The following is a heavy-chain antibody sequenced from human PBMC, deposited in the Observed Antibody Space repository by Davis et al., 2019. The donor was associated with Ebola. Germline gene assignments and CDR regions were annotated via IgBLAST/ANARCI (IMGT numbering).Heavy chain of an antibody. V-gene: IGHV3-66*01. D-gene: IGHD3-3*01. Sequence: PGGSLRLSCVASGFNFNGYSMSWVRQAPGKGLDWVSVIYTGDSTYYADSVKGRFTISRDDSKNTVYLQMNSLRDEDTGIYYCVRDVGFLEWLSINYFDPWSQGTLVTVSS. J-gene: IGHJ5*02. CDR3: VRDVGFLEWLSINYFDP. CDR2: IYTGDST. CDR1: GFNFNGYS.